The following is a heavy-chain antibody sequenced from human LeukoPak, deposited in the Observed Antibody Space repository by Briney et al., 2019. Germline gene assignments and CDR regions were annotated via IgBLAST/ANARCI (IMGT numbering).Heavy chain of an antibody. V-gene: IGHV3-23*01. CDR3: AKAGIAVPATPEY. CDR1: GFTFSSYA. J-gene: IGHJ4*02. D-gene: IGHD6-19*01. CDR2: ISSSGGTT. Sequence: GGSLRLPCAASGFTFSSYAMNWVRQAPGKGLEWVSVISSSGGTTYYSDSVKGRFIISRDNSKNALYLQMNSLRAEDTAVYYCAKAGIAVPATPEYCGQGTQVTVSS.